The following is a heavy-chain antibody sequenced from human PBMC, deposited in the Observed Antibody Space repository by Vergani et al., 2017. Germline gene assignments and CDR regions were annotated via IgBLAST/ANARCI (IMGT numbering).Heavy chain of an antibody. V-gene: IGHV1-69*04. Sequence: QVQLVQSGAEVKKPGSSVKVSCKASENTFSSYPFSWVGQASGQGLEWMGRIIPMVDVTNYAQKFQGRVTITANKSTYTAYMELTGLTSEDTAIYYCARDYSGTHFAGRVGRFFDSWGQGTLVTVSS. CDR2: IIPMVDVT. J-gene: IGHJ4*02. CDR1: ENTFSSYP. D-gene: IGHD3-10*01. CDR3: ARDYSGTHFAGRVGRFFDS.